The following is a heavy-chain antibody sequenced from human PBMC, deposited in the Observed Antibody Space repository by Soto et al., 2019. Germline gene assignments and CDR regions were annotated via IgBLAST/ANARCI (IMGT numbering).Heavy chain of an antibody. CDR3: ARRYDTIFGVVRYYYYYGMDV. CDR1: GGSISSSSYY. D-gene: IGHD3-3*01. J-gene: IGHJ6*02. CDR2: IYYSGST. Sequence: SETLSLTCTVSGGSISSSSYYWGWIRQPPGKGLEWIGSIYYSGSTYYNPSLKSRVTISVDTSKNQFSLKLSSVTAADTAAYYCARRYDTIFGVVRYYYYYGMDVWGQGTTVTVSS. V-gene: IGHV4-39*01.